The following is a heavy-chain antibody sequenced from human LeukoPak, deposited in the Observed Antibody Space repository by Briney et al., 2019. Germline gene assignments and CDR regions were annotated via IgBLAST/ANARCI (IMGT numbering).Heavy chain of an antibody. V-gene: IGHV5-51*01. J-gene: IGHJ4*02. D-gene: IGHD6-13*01. CDR1: GYSFTSYW. CDR3: ARLQYSSSWYAPLLPFDY. Sequence: GESLKISCKGSGYSFTSYWIGWVRQMPGKGLEWMGIIYPGDSDTRYSPSFQGQVTISADKSISTAYLQWSSLKASDTAMYYCARLQYSSSWYAPLLPFDYWGQGTLVTVSS. CDR2: IYPGDSDT.